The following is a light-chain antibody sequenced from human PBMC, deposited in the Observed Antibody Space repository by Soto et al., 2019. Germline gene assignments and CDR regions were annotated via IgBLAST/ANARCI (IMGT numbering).Light chain of an antibody. J-gene: IGLJ2*01. CDR2: NNN. CDR1: SSNIGTNV. CDR3: AAWDDSLSGVL. Sequence: QSVLTQPPSVSGTPGQRVTISCSGSSSNIGTNVVNWYQQFPGTAPKLLIFNNNNRPSGVPDRFSGSKSGSSASLAISGLLSEDEADYYCAAWDDSLSGVLFGGGTKLTVL. V-gene: IGLV1-44*01.